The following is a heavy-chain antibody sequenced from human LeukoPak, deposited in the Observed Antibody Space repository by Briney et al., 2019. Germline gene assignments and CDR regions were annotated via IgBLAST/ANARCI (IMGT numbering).Heavy chain of an antibody. CDR3: ARGGRGGYTFDY. CDR2: IYYSGST. J-gene: IGHJ4*02. Sequence: SQALSLTCTVSGGSISSGDYYWSWIRQPPGKGLEWIGYIYYSGSTYYNPSLKSRVTISVDTSKNQFSLKLSSVTAADTAVYYCARGGRGGYTFDYWGQGTLVTVSS. CDR1: GGSISSGDYY. V-gene: IGHV4-30-4*01. D-gene: IGHD5-12*01.